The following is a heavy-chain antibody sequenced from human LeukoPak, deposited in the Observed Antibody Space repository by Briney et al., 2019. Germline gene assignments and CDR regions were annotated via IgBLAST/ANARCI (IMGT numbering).Heavy chain of an antibody. D-gene: IGHD3-10*02. CDR2: IYYSGST. CDR3: ARDQATMLGSKWDAFDI. Sequence: PSETLSLTCTVSGGSISSSSYYWGWIRQPPGKGLEWIGSIYYSGSTYYNPSLKSRVTISVDTSKNQFSLKLSSVTAADTAVYYCARDQATMLGSKWDAFDIWGQGTMVTVSS. CDR1: GGSISSSSYY. V-gene: IGHV4-39*02. J-gene: IGHJ3*02.